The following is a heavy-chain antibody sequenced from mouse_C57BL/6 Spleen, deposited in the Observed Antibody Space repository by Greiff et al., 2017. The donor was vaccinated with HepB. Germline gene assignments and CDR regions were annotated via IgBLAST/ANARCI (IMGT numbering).Heavy chain of an antibody. CDR3: ARYYGSSYYFDY. CDR2: IYPRSGNT. J-gene: IGHJ2*01. Sequence: VQLQESGAELARPGASVKLSCKASGYTFTSYGISWVKQRTGQGLESIGEIYPRSGNTYYNEKFKGKATLTADKSSSTAYMELRSLTSEDSAVYFCARYYGSSYYFDYWGQGTTLTVSS. CDR1: GYTFTSYG. D-gene: IGHD1-1*01. V-gene: IGHV1-81*01.